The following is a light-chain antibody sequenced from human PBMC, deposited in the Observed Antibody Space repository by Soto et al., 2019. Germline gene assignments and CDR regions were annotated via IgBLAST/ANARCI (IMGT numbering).Light chain of an antibody. CDR2: GAS. V-gene: IGKV3-20*01. CDR3: QQYGTSPLT. J-gene: IGKJ4*02. CDR1: QSVSGSD. Sequence: EVVLTQSPGTLSVSPGERATLSCRASQSVSGSDLAWYQQKPGQTPRLLMYGASNRATGIPDRFSGSGSGTDFTLSISRLEPEDFAVDYCQQYGTSPLTFGGGTKVEFK.